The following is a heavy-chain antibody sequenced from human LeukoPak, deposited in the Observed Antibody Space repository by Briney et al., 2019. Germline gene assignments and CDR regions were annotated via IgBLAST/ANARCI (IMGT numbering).Heavy chain of an antibody. CDR2: IFPADSNT. D-gene: IGHD1-14*01. CDR1: GYTFTHNW. J-gene: IGHJ4*02. Sequence: RGESLKISCKVSGYTFTHNWIGWVRQKPGRGLEWLGVIFPADSNTAYNSSFRGQVTISVDKSIDTAYLQWGSLKASDSAIYYCARHRATGTWSDFDYWGQGTVVTVSS. CDR3: ARHRATGTWSDFDY. V-gene: IGHV5-51*01.